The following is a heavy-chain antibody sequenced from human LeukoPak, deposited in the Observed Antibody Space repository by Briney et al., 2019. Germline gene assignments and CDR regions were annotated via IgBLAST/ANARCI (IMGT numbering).Heavy chain of an antibody. CDR1: GFTFSSYG. CDR3: ARGYGDPFDY. D-gene: IGHD4-17*01. Sequence: GGSLRLSCAASGFTFSSYGMSWVRQAPGKGLEWVANIKQDGSEKYYVDSVKGRFTISRDNAKNSLYLQMNSLRAEDTAVYYCARGYGDPFDYWGQGTLVTVSS. J-gene: IGHJ4*02. V-gene: IGHV3-7*04. CDR2: IKQDGSEK.